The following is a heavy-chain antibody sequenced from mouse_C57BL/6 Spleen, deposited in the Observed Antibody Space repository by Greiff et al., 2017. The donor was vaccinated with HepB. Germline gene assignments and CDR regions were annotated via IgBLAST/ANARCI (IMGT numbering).Heavy chain of an antibody. V-gene: IGHV1-82*01. CDR3: AIYYAMDY. CDR1: GYAFSSSW. J-gene: IGHJ4*01. CDR2: IYPGDGDT. Sequence: VQGVESGPELVKPGASVKISCKASGYAFSSSWMHWVKQRPGKGLEWIGRIYPGDGDTNYNGKFKGKATLTADKSSSTAYMQLSSLTSEDSAVYFCAIYYAMDYWGQGTSVTVSS.